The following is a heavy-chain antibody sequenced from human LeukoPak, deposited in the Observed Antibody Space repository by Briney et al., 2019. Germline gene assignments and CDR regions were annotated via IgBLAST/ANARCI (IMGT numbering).Heavy chain of an antibody. CDR1: GGTFSSYA. J-gene: IGHJ3*02. V-gene: IGHV1-69*05. Sequence: GASVKVSCKASGGTFSSYATSWVRQAPGQGLEWMGGIIPIFGTANYAQKFQGRVTITTDESTSTAYMELSSLRSEDTAVYYCARGRCYYDKGGPGAFDIWGQGTMVTVSS. D-gene: IGHD3-22*01. CDR2: IIPIFGTA. CDR3: ARGRCYYDKGGPGAFDI.